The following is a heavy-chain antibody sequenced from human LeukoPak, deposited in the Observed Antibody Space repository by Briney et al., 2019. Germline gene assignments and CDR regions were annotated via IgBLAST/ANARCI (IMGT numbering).Heavy chain of an antibody. J-gene: IGHJ5*02. V-gene: IGHV3-48*02. CDR3: ARGSPGGGSDP. CDR1: GFTFSSYS. CDR2: ISTSSSTI. D-gene: IGHD3-16*01. Sequence: GGSLRLSCAASGFTFSSYSINWVRQAPGKGLEWVSYISTSSSTIYYTDSVKGRFTISRDNAKNSLYLQVNSLRDEDTAVYYCARGSPGGGSDPWGQGTPVTVSS.